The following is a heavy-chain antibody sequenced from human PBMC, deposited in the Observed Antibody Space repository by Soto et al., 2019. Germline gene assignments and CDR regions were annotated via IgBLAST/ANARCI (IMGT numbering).Heavy chain of an antibody. CDR3: ARDLSYGDSGGEYYYYGMDV. V-gene: IGHV4-38-2*02. D-gene: IGHD4-17*01. CDR2: IYHSGST. CDR1: GYSISSGYY. Sequence: KPSETLSLTCAVSGYSISSGYYWGWIRQPPGKGLEWIGSIYHSGSTYYNPSLKSRVTISVDTSKNQFSLKLSSVTAADTAVYYCARDLSYGDSGGEYYYYGMDVWGQGTTVTVSS. J-gene: IGHJ6*02.